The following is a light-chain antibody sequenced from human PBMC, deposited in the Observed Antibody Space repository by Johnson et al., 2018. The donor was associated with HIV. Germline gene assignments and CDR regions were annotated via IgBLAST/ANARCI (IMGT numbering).Light chain of an antibody. V-gene: IGLV1-51*01. CDR1: SSNIGDNY. Sequence: QSVLTQPPSVSAAPGQKVTISCSGTSSNIGDNYVSWYRQLPGTAPKLLISANDKRPSGIPDRFSGSKSGTSATLGITGLQTGDEADYYCGTWDSSLRAFVFGTGTKVTVL. J-gene: IGLJ1*01. CDR3: GTWDSSLRAFV. CDR2: AND.